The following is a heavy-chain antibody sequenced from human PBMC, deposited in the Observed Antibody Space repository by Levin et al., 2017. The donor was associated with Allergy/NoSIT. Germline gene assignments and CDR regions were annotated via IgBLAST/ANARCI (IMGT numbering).Heavy chain of an antibody. CDR1: GFTFDDYA. CDR3: AKATTHMTTVTSPFDY. D-gene: IGHD4-17*01. Sequence: QRGESLKISCAASGFTFDDYAMHWVRQAPGKGLEWVSGISWNSGSIGYADSVKGRFTISRDNAKNSLYLQMNSLRAEDTALYYCAKATTHMTTVTSPFDYWGQGTLVTVSS. CDR2: ISWNSGSI. V-gene: IGHV3-9*01. J-gene: IGHJ4*02.